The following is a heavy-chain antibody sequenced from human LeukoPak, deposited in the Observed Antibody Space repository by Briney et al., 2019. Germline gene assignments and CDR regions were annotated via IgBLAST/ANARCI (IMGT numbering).Heavy chain of an antibody. D-gene: IGHD1-7*01. CDR3: ARGNWNYFFDY. V-gene: IGHV3-30-3*01. CDR2: ISYDGSNK. Sequence: GRSLRLSCAASGFTFSSYAMHWVRQAPGKGLEWVAVISYDGSNKYYADSVKGRFTISRDNSKNTLCLQMNSLRAEDTAVYYCARGNWNYFFDYWGQGTLVTVSS. CDR1: GFTFSSYA. J-gene: IGHJ4*02.